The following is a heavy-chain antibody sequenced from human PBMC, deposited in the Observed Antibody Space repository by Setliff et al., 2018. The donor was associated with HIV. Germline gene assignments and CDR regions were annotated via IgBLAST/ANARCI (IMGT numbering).Heavy chain of an antibody. Sequence: PGGSLRLSCAPSEFTFSSYGMHWVRQAPGKGLEWVSAISNSGGNTYYADSVKGRFTISRENAKNSLYLQMNSLTAGDTAVYFCAGIGDYSISGVAFHIWGQGTMVTVSS. J-gene: IGHJ3*02. CDR3: AGIGDYSISGVAFHI. D-gene: IGHD4-4*01. CDR2: ISNSGGNT. CDR1: EFTFSSYG. V-gene: IGHV3-NL1*01.